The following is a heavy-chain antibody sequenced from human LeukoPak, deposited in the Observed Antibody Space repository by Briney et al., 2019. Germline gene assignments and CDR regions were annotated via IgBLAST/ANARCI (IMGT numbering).Heavy chain of an antibody. CDR3: ARNLHDY. CDR1: GFTFSKYW. Sequence: GGSLRLSCAASGFTFSKYWMSWVRQAPGKGLEWVANMKQDGGEKYYVGSVKGRFTISRDNAKNSLYLQMNSLRGEDTAVYYCARNLHDYWGQGTLVTVSS. V-gene: IGHV3-7*01. J-gene: IGHJ4*02. CDR2: MKQDGGEK.